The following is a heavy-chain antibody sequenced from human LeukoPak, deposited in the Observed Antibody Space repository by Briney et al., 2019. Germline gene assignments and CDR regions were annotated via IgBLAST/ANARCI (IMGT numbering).Heavy chain of an antibody. Sequence: GASVTVSFKASGGTFSSYAISWVRQAPGQGLEWMGRIIPILGIANYAQKFQGRVTITADKSTSTAYMELSSLRSEDTAVYYCARKGPTMVRGVEDAFDIWGQGTMVTVSS. J-gene: IGHJ3*02. CDR2: IIPILGIA. D-gene: IGHD3-10*01. CDR1: GGTFSSYA. V-gene: IGHV1-69*04. CDR3: ARKGPTMVRGVEDAFDI.